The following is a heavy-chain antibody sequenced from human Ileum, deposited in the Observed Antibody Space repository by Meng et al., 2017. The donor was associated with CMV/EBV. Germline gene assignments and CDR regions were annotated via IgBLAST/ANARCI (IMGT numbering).Heavy chain of an antibody. V-gene: IGHV4-39*01. CDR1: GGSISSSSYY. J-gene: IGHJ4*02. Sequence: GSLRLSCTVSGGSISSSSYYWGWIRQPPGKGLEWIGSIYYSGSTYYNPSLKSRVTISVDTSKNQFSLKLSSVTAADTAVYYCARGLTYYDFWSGYYHFDYWGQGTLVTVSS. D-gene: IGHD3-3*01. CDR2: IYYSGST. CDR3: ARGLTYYDFWSGYYHFDY.